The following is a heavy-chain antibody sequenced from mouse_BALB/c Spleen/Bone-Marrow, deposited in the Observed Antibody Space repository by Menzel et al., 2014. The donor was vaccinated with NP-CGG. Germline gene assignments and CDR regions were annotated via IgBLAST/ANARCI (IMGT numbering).Heavy chain of an antibody. Sequence: EVKLMESGGALVKPGGSLKLSCAASGFTFSDYFMYWLRQTPEKRLEWVATISDGGNYTCYPDSVKGRFTISRDNAKNNLHLQMNSLKSEDTAKYFCARDGDYRYAWFAFWGQGTLVTVSA. D-gene: IGHD2-14*01. CDR3: ARDGDYRYAWFAF. V-gene: IGHV5-4*02. J-gene: IGHJ3*01. CDR1: GFTFSDYF. CDR2: ISDGGNYT.